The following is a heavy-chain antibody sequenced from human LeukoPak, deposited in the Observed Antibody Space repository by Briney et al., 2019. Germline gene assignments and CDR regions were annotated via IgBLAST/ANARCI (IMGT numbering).Heavy chain of an antibody. J-gene: IGHJ4*02. V-gene: IGHV4-59*08. D-gene: IGHD5-18*01. Sequence: EWIGYIYYSGSTNYNPSLKSRVTISVDTSKNQFSLKLSSVTAADTAVYYCARIQDAFDYWCQGTLVTVSS. CDR3: ARIQDAFDY. CDR2: IYYSGST.